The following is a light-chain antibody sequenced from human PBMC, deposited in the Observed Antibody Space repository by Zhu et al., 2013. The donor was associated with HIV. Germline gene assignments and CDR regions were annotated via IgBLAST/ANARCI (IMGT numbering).Light chain of an antibody. CDR2: WAS. J-gene: IGKJ1*01. Sequence: DIVMTQSPDSLAVSLGERATINCKSSQSVLYSSSNKNYLTWYQQKPGQPPKLLIYWASTRESGVPDRFSGSGSGTDFTLTISSLQAEDVALYYCHQYYSAPWTFGQGTKVEI. V-gene: IGKV4-1*01. CDR3: HQYYSAPWT. CDR1: QSVLYSSSNKNY.